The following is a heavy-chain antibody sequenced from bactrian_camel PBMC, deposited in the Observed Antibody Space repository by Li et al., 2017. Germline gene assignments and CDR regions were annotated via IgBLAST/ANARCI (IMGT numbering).Heavy chain of an antibody. CDR2: IYTGGGST. J-gene: IGHJ4*01. V-gene: IGHV3S1*01. CDR1: GGVYRSYC. D-gene: IGHD5*01. Sequence: VQLVESGGESVQGAGPLRLSCVNSGGVYRSYCMGWFRQVPGKEREGVAGIYTGGGSTYYADSVKGRFTISQDKAKNTVYLQMDNLKPEDTARYYCAATGMMMTIGGCLTQGTQVTVS.